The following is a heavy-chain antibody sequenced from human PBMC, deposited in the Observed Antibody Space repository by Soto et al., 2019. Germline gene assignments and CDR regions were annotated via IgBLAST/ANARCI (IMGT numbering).Heavy chain of an antibody. V-gene: IGHV1-8*01. CDR3: ATETRWPYYFDY. Sequence: QVQLVQSGAEVKKPGASVKVSCKASGYTFTSYDISWVRQATGQGLEWMGWMNHNSGNTGYAQKFQGRVTMTRNTSISTAYMELSSLRSEDTAVYYCATETRWPYYFDYWGQGTLITVSS. CDR2: MNHNSGNT. CDR1: GYTFTSYD. J-gene: IGHJ4*02.